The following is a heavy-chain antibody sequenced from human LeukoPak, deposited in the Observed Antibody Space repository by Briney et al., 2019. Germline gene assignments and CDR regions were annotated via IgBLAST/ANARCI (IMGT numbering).Heavy chain of an antibody. Sequence: SETLSLTCAVYGGSFSGYYWSWIRQPPGKGLEGIGEINHSGSTNYNPSLKRRVTISVDTSKNQFSLKLSSVTAADTAVYYCARGGGGRVRNWFDPWGQGTLGTVSS. J-gene: IGHJ5*02. V-gene: IGHV4-34*01. CDR1: GGSFSGYY. CDR3: ARGGGGRVRNWFDP. CDR2: INHSGST. D-gene: IGHD2-15*01.